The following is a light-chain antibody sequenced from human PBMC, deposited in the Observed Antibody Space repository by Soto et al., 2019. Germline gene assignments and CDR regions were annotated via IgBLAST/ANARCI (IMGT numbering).Light chain of an antibody. CDR2: DAS. CDR3: QQYDNLPTIT. Sequence: DIQMAQSPSSLPASVGDRVTITCQASQDISNYLSWYHQKPGKAPKLLIYDASSLETGVPSRFSGSASGTDFTFTISSLQPEDIATYYCQQYDNLPTITFGQGTRLEIK. J-gene: IGKJ5*01. CDR1: QDISNY. V-gene: IGKV1-33*01.